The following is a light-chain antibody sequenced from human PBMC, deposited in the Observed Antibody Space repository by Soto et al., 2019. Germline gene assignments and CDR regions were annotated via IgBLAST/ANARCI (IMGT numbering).Light chain of an antibody. CDR2: DVS. CDR1: SGDVGGHNF. V-gene: IGLV2-11*01. CDR3: CSYGGSYTWV. J-gene: IGLJ3*02. Sequence: QSALTQPRSVPGSPGQSVTISCTGASGDVGGHNFVSWYQQHPGKAPTLMIFDVSQRPSGVPDRFSGSKSGNTASLTISGLQAEDEADYYCCSYGGSYTWVFGGGTKVTVL.